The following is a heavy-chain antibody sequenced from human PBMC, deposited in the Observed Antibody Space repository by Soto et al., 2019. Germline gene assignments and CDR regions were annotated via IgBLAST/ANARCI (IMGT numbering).Heavy chain of an antibody. CDR2: INPNSGTT. CDR3: ARGSAFYIRDF. D-gene: IGHD6-19*01. Sequence: ASVKVSCKASGYTFTDYFMHWVRRAPGQGLEWMGWINPNSGTTNFAQNFQGRVTMSRDTFISTAYMELSRLTSDDTAVYYCARGSAFYIRDFWGQGTLGTVSS. J-gene: IGHJ4*02. V-gene: IGHV1-2*02. CDR1: GYTFTDYF.